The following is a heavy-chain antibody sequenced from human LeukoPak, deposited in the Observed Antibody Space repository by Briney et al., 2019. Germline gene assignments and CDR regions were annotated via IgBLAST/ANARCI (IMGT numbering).Heavy chain of an antibody. Sequence: SETLSLTCTVSGGSISSSSYYWGWIRQPPGKRLEWIGSIYYSGSTYYNPSLKSRVTISVDTSKNQFSLRLSSVTAADTAVYYCARGGPRHIVVNGAFDIWGQGTMVTVSS. J-gene: IGHJ3*02. D-gene: IGHD2-15*01. V-gene: IGHV4-39*01. CDR3: ARGGPRHIVVNGAFDI. CDR2: IYYSGST. CDR1: GGSISSSSYY.